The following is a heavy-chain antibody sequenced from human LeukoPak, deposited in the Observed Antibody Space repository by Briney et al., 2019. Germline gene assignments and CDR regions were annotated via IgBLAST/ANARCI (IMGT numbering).Heavy chain of an antibody. Sequence: GGALRLSCAPYGFSFDDHGMSWVRQAPGKGLEWVAGKNWYGGSTGFAYSDRGRFTIPRGNAKQSLYLQLTSLRCRHKAVHNCARYGTGSYLYYMGVWGKGTKVTVSS. CDR2: KNWYGGST. V-gene: IGHV3-20*01. CDR1: GFSFDDHG. J-gene: IGHJ6*03. D-gene: IGHD3-10*01. CDR3: ARYGTGSYLYYMGV.